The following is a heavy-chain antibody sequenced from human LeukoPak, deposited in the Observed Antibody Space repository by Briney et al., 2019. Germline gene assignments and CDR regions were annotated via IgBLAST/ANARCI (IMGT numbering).Heavy chain of an antibody. Sequence: SETLSLTCTVSGGSISSYYWSWIRQPPGKGLEWIGYIYYSGSTNYNPSLKSRVTISVDTSKNQFSLKLSSVTAADTAVYYCARGGSDYYGSGSRRVYFDYWGQGPLVTVSS. CDR2: IYYSGST. CDR3: ARGGSDYYGSGSRRVYFDY. J-gene: IGHJ4*02. D-gene: IGHD3-10*01. CDR1: GGSISSYY. V-gene: IGHV4-59*01.